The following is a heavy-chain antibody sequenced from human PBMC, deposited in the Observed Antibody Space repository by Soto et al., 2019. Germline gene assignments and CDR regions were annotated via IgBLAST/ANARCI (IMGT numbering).Heavy chain of an antibody. V-gene: IGHV3-23*01. CDR2: ISATGGST. J-gene: IGHJ6*02. Sequence: DVQLLESGGGLVQPGGSLRLSCAASGFSFSNYAMSWVRQAPGKGLEWVSVISATGGSTFYADSVKGRFTVSRDNSRNTLYLQMISLRVEDTAVYYCAKDLSSSTNYYYGMEVWGQGTTVTVSS. D-gene: IGHD1-26*01. CDR1: GFSFSNYA. CDR3: AKDLSSSTNYYYGMEV.